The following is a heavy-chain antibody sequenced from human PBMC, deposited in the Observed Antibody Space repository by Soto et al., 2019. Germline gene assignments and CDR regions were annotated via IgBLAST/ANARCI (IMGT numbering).Heavy chain of an antibody. CDR2: ISYDGSNK. Sequence: QVQLVESGGGVVQPGRSLRLSCAASGFTFSSYAMHWVRQAPGKGLEWVAVISYDGSNKYYADSVKGRFTISRDNSKNTLDLPMNSMRAEDTAVYYCARVLVEMATIPDAFDIWGQGKMVTVSS. D-gene: IGHD5-12*01. CDR1: GFTFSSYA. CDR3: ARVLVEMATIPDAFDI. V-gene: IGHV3-30-3*01. J-gene: IGHJ3*02.